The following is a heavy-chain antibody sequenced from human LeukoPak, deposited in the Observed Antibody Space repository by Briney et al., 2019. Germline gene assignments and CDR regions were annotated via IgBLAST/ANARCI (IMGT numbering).Heavy chain of an antibody. V-gene: IGHV3-23*01. D-gene: IGHD3-3*01. CDR1: GFTFSSYA. J-gene: IGHJ3*02. Sequence: PGGSLRLSCAASGFTFSSYAMSWVRQAPGKGLEWVSAISGSGGSTYYADSVKGRFTISRDNSKNTLYLQMNSLRAEDTAVYYCANMAPFWSGYYHAFDIWGQGTMVTVSS. CDR2: ISGSGGST. CDR3: ANMAPFWSGYYHAFDI.